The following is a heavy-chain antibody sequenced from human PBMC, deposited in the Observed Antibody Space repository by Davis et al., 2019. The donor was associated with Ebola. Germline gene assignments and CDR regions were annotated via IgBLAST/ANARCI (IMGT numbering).Heavy chain of an antibody. CDR1: GGSFSAYF. D-gene: IGHD1-1*01. CDR3: ARTTKTSISDSGLGYTYFDH. CDR2: VSHGGVS. V-gene: IGHV4-34*01. J-gene: IGHJ5*02. Sequence: MPSETLSLTCAVYGGSFSAYFWSWIRQSPGKGLEWIGKVSHGGVSDYTPSLRSRVTISVDTSKNQFSLKMNPVTAADTAVYYCARTTKTSISDSGLGYTYFDHWSQGTLVTVSS.